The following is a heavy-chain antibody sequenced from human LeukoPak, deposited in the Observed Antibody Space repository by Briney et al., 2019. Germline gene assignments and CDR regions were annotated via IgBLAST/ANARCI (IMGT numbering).Heavy chain of an antibody. Sequence: SETLSLTCAVYGGSFSGYYWSWIRQPPGKGLEWIGEINHSGGTDYNPSLKSRVTISVDTSKNQFSLKLVSVTAADTAVYYCARGGIAAAGDYWGQGTLVTVSS. CDR1: GGSFSGYY. CDR2: INHSGGT. J-gene: IGHJ4*02. V-gene: IGHV4-34*01. D-gene: IGHD6-13*01. CDR3: ARGGIAAAGDY.